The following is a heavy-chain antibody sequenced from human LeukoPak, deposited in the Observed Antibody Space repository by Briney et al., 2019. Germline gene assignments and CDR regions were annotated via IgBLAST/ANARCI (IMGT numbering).Heavy chain of an antibody. CDR1: GFTFSDYW. J-gene: IGHJ6*02. CDR3: ATYTHWVAGDV. D-gene: IGHD3-16*01. V-gene: IGHV3-7*01. Sequence: GGSLRLSCAASGFTFSDYWMSWVRQAPGKGLEWVANMNQEGSAKGYVDSVKGRFTIFGDNARNSLYLQMSSLRPEDTAVYYCATYTHWVAGDVWGQGTTVTVSS. CDR2: MNQEGSAK.